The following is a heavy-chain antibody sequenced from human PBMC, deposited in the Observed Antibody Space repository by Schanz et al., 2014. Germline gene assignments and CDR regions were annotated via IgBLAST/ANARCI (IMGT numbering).Heavy chain of an antibody. Sequence: VQLLESGGGLVQPGGSLRLSCAASGFTFSTSAMHWVRQAPGKGLEWVALVSSDGNNDYYTDSVKGRFTISSDNSKSTLYLQMSSLRAEDTAVYYCAKSQGSSFDSWGQGTLVTVSS. V-gene: IGHV3-30*18. CDR2: VSSDGNND. J-gene: IGHJ4*02. D-gene: IGHD6-13*01. CDR1: GFTFSTSA. CDR3: AKSQGSSFDS.